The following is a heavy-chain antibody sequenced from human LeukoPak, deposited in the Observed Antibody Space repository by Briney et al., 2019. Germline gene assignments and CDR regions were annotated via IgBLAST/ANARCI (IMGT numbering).Heavy chain of an antibody. V-gene: IGHV3-30*02. CDR1: GFTFSSYD. J-gene: IGHJ3*02. D-gene: IGHD6-13*01. CDR3: ADSSSWYRDAFDI. CDR2: IRYDGSNK. Sequence: GGSLRLSCEASGFTFSSYDMHWVRQAPGKGLEWVAFIRYDGSNKYYADSVKGRFTISRDNSKNTLYLQMYSLRAEDTAVYYCADSSSWYRDAFDIWGQGTMVTVSS.